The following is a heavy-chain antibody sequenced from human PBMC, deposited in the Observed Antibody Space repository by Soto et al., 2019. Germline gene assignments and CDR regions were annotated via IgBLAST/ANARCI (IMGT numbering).Heavy chain of an antibody. CDR3: ARVPDY. CDR2: ISHSVST. CDR1: GGSISSGGYS. Sequence: QLQLQESASGLVKPSPTLSLTCAGSGGSISSGGYSWSWIRQPPGKGLECIGYISHSVSTYYKPSLESRVTISVDRSKNQFSLKLSSVTAADTAVYYCARVPDYGGQGNLVTVSS. J-gene: IGHJ4*02. V-gene: IGHV4-30-2*01.